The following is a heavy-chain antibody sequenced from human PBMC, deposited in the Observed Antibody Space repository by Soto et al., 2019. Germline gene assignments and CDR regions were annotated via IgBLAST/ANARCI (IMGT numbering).Heavy chain of an antibody. CDR3: ARFSGSGSLFDY. CDR1: CGSFSGYY. D-gene: IGHD1-26*01. J-gene: IGHJ4*02. Sequence: QVQLPQWGAGLLKPSETLSLTCAVYCGSFSGYYWSWIRHPTEKGLEWLGEINHSGSTNYNPSLKSRVTISVDTSKNQFSLKLSAVTAADTAVYYCARFSGSGSLFDYWGQGTLVTVSS. V-gene: IGHV4-34*01. CDR2: INHSGST.